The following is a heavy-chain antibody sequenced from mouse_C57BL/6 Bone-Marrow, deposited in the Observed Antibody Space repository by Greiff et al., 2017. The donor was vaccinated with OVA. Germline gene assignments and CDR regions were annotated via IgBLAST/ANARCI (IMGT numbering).Heavy chain of an antibody. CDR3: AKDYGRYFDY. J-gene: IGHJ2*01. Sequence: QVQLQQPGAELVKPGASVKLSCKASGYTFTSYWMQWVKQRPGQGLEWIGEIDPSDSYPNYNQKFKGKATLTVDTSSSTAYMQLSSLTSEDSAVYYCAKDYGRYFDYWGQGTTLTVSS. D-gene: IGHD1-1*01. CDR2: IDPSDSYP. V-gene: IGHV1-50*01. CDR1: GYTFTSYW.